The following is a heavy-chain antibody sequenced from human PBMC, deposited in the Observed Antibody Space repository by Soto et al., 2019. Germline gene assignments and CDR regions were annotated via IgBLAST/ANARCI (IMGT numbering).Heavy chain of an antibody. CDR1: GGSISSGGYS. Sequence: PSETLSLTCAVSGGSISSGGYSWSWIRQPPGKGLEWIGYMYHSGSTYYNPSLKSRVTISIDRSKNQFSLNLSSVTAEDTAVYYCAYFPGYWGQGTLVTVSS. CDR2: MYHSGST. J-gene: IGHJ4*02. CDR3: AYFPGY. V-gene: IGHV4-30-2*01.